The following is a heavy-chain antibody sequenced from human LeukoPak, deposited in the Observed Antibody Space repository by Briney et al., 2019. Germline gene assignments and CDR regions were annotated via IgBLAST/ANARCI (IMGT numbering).Heavy chain of an antibody. CDR3: ASSKGFPDPYYFDY. V-gene: IGHV4-34*01. D-gene: IGHD1-14*01. CDR1: GGSFSGYY. J-gene: IGHJ4*02. Sequence: PSETLSLTCAVYGGSFSGYYWSWIRQPPGKGLGWIGEINHSGSTNYNPSLKSRVTISVDTSKNQFSLKLSSVTAADTAVYYCASSKGFPDPYYFDYWGQGTLVTVSS. CDR2: INHSGST.